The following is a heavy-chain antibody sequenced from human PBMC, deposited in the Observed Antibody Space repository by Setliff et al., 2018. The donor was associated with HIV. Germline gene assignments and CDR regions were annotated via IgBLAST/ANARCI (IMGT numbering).Heavy chain of an antibody. Sequence: SVKVSCKASGGTFRSNAISWLRQAPGQGLECMGGIIPIFGTPNYAQKFQGRLTITADESTDTAYMELSSLRSEDTAVYYCARHAGYYDAFHIWGQGTMVTVS. D-gene: IGHD3-10*01. CDR2: IIPIFGTP. CDR1: GGTFRSNA. V-gene: IGHV1-69*13. CDR3: ARHAGYYDAFHI. J-gene: IGHJ3*02.